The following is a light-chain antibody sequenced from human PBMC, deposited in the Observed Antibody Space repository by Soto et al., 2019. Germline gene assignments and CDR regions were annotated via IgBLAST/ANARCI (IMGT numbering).Light chain of an antibody. CDR1: QSINNNY. V-gene: IGKV3-20*01. Sequence: EILLTQSPGPLSLSPGERATLSCRASQSINNNYLAWYQQKRGQAPRLLIYGASSRATGIPDRFSGIGSGTDFTLTISRLEPEDFAVYYCQQYGGSPRTFRQGIKVEIK. CDR2: GAS. J-gene: IGKJ1*01. CDR3: QQYGGSPRT.